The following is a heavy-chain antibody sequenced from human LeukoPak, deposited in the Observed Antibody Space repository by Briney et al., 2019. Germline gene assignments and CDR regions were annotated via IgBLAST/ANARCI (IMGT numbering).Heavy chain of an antibody. J-gene: IGHJ3*02. CDR2: IIPIFGTA. V-gene: IGHV1-69*13. CDR3: ARPRVVAATVDAFDI. D-gene: IGHD2-15*01. Sequence: ASVKGSCKASGGTFSSYAISWVRQAPGQGLEWMGGIIPIFGTANYAQKFQGRVTITADESTSTAYMELSSLRSEDTAVYYCARPRVVAATVDAFDIWGQGTMVTVSS. CDR1: GGTFSSYA.